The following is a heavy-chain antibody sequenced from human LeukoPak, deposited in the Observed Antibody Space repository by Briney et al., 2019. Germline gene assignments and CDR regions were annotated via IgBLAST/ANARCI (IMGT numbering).Heavy chain of an antibody. V-gene: IGHV1-69*13. Sequence: ASVKVSCKASGGTFITNPISWVRQAPGQGLEWMGGTIPMFRKVNYAQKFQDRITITADESTSTAYLELSSLKSDDTAVYYCAGGEGQFLVPPDYWGQGTLVTVSS. J-gene: IGHJ4*02. D-gene: IGHD1-26*01. CDR1: GGTFITNP. CDR3: AGGEGQFLVPPDY. CDR2: TIPMFRKV.